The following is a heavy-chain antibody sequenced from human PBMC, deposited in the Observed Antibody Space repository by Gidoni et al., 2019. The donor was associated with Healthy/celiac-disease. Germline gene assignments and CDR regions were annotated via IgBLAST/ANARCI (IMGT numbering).Heavy chain of an antibody. Sequence: QVTLRESGPALVKPTQTLTLSCTFSGFSLSTSGMCVSWIRQPPGKALEWLARIDWDDDKYYSTSLKTRLTISKDTSKNQVVLTMTNMDPVDTATYYCARNGVPRSAFDIWGQGTMVTVSS. D-gene: IGHD3-10*01. CDR2: IDWDDDK. CDR1: GFSLSTSGMC. V-gene: IGHV2-70*15. J-gene: IGHJ3*02. CDR3: ARNGVPRSAFDI.